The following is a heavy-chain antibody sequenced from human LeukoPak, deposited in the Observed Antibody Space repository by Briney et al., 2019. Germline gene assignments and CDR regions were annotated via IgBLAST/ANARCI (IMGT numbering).Heavy chain of an antibody. CDR3: AKENYGDYYLMYYFDY. Sequence: GGSLRLSCAASGFTFDVYAMQWVRQAPGKGLEWVSGISWNSGSIGYADSVKGRFTISRDNAKNSLYLQMNSLRAEDTALYYCAKENYGDYYLMYYFDYWGQGTLVTVSS. J-gene: IGHJ4*02. V-gene: IGHV3-9*01. D-gene: IGHD4-17*01. CDR2: ISWNSGSI. CDR1: GFTFDVYA.